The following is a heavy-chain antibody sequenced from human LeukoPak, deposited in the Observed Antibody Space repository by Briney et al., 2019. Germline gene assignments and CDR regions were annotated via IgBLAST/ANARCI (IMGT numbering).Heavy chain of an antibody. D-gene: IGHD2-2*01. CDR2: IYPGDSDT. CDR3: ARPGSCSSTTCYAFDY. J-gene: IGHJ4*02. V-gene: IGHV5-51*01. CDR1: GYTFTSHW. Sequence: GESLKISCKGSGYTFTSHWIGWVRQTPGKGLEWMGLIYPGDSDTRYSPSFQGQVTISADKSISTAYLQWSSLKASDTAMYYCARPGSCSSTTCYAFDYWGQGTLVTVSS.